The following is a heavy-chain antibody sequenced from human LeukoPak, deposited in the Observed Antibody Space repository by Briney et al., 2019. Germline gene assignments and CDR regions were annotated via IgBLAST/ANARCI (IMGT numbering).Heavy chain of an antibody. CDR1: GGSISSSSYY. V-gene: IGHV4-39*01. CDR3: ARLVVVTPYNPIDY. Sequence: SETLSLTCTVSGGSISSSSYYWGWIRQPPGKGLEWIGSIYYSGSTYYNPSLKSRVTISVDTSKNQFSLKLSSVTAADTAVYYCARLVVVTPYNPIDYWGQGTLVTVSS. D-gene: IGHD3-22*01. J-gene: IGHJ4*02. CDR2: IYYSGST.